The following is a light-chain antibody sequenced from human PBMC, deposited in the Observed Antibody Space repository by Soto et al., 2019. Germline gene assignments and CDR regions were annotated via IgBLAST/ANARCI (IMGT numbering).Light chain of an antibody. CDR3: QQYNNWPQT. CDR1: QTVNNN. CDR2: GAS. Sequence: VMTQAPATLSLSPGEGGTLSFVASQTVNNNVAWYQLKDGQVPRLLIYGASTRATDIPARFSGSGSGTEFTLTISSLQSEDFAEYHCQQYNNWPQTFGQGTKVDIK. J-gene: IGKJ1*01. V-gene: IGKV3-15*01.